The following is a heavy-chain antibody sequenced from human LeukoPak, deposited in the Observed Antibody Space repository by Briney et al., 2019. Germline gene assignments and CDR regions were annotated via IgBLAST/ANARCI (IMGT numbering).Heavy chain of an antibody. CDR3: ARGGHDPGIPFDI. CDR1: GFTFSSYE. V-gene: IGHV3-48*03. D-gene: IGHD1-1*01. Sequence: GGSLRLSCAASGFTFSSYEMNWVRQAPGKGLEWVSYISSRGSAIYYADSVKGRFTISRDNAKNSLYLQMNNLRADDTAVYYCARGGHDPGIPFDIWGQGTMVTVSS. CDR2: ISSRGSAI. J-gene: IGHJ3*02.